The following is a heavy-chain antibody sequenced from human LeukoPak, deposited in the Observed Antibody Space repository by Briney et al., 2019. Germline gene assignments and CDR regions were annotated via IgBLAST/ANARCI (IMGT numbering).Heavy chain of an antibody. J-gene: IGHJ4*02. V-gene: IGHV3-7*03. Sequence: GGSLRLSCAASGFSFSSYWMSGVRQAPGKGLEWVANIKHDGSEKYYVDSVKGRFTISRDNTKKSLYLQMNSLGAEDTAVYYCARAAWDSSSWYVGYFDYWGQGTLVTVFS. D-gene: IGHD6-13*01. CDR3: ARAAWDSSSWYVGYFDY. CDR2: IKHDGSEK. CDR1: GFSFSSYW.